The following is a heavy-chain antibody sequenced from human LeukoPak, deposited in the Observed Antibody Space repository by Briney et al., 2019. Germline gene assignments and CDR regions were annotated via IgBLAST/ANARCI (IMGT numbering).Heavy chain of an antibody. CDR2: IGSSGIST. V-gene: IGHV3-64D*06. CDR1: GLTFSSSD. Sequence: GGSLRLSCSVSGLTFSSSDMHWVRQAPGKGLEYVSAIGSSGISTYYADSVKGRFTISRENSKNTLYLQMSSLRSEDTAVYYCVNTHSSGSYDYWGQGTLVTVSS. J-gene: IGHJ4*02. CDR3: VNTHSSGSYDY. D-gene: IGHD3-10*01.